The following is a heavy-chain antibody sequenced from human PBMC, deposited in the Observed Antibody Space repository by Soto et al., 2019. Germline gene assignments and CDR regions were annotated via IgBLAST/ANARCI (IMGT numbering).Heavy chain of an antibody. CDR3: AKRPLATVFGVAGNRFDP. J-gene: IGHJ5*02. Sequence: PGGSLRLSCAASGFTFSTYAMTWVRQAPGKGLEWVSGISGSGGSTYYADSVKGRFTISRDNSKNTLYLQMNSLRAEDTAVYYCAKRPLATVFGVAGNRFDPWGPGTLVTVSS. V-gene: IGHV3-23*01. CDR1: GFTFSTYA. D-gene: IGHD3-3*01. CDR2: ISGSGGST.